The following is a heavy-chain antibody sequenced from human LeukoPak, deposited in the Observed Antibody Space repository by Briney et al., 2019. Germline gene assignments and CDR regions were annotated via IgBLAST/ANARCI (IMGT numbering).Heavy chain of an antibody. J-gene: IGHJ5*02. V-gene: IGHV4-34*01. CDR3: ASCYSPDYGDLYNNWFDP. D-gene: IGHD4-17*01. CDR2: INHSGST. CDR1: GGSFSGYY. Sequence: PSETLSLTCAVYGGSFSGYYWSWIRQPPGKGLEWIGEINHSGSTNYNPSLKSRVTISVDTSKNQFSLKLSSVTAADTAVYYCASCYSPDYGDLYNNWFDPWGQGTLVTVSS.